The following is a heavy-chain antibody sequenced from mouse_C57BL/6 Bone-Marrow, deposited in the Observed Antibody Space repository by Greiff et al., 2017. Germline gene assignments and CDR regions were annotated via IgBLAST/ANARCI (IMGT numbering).Heavy chain of an antibody. V-gene: IGHV5-17*01. CDR1: GFTFSDYG. Sequence: DVKLVESGGGLVKPGGSLTLSCAASGFTFSDYGMHWVRQAPEKGLKWVAYISSGSSTIYYTDSVKGRFTISSANAKNTLFLQMTSLRYEDTAMYYCARGDYAYEGAWFAYWGQGTLVTVSA. D-gene: IGHD2-2*01. J-gene: IGHJ3*01. CDR3: ARGDYAYEGAWFAY. CDR2: ISSGSSTI.